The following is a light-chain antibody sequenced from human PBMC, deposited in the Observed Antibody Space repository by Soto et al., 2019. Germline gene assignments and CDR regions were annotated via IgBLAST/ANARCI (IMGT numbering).Light chain of an antibody. CDR3: ASWDNSLNGLYV. CDR2: GDN. J-gene: IGLJ1*01. V-gene: IGLV1-44*01. CDR1: SSNIGGHP. Sequence: QSVLTQPPSASGTPGQRASISCSGSSSNIGGHPVNWYQQLPGTAPKLLLYGDNQRPSGVPDRFSGSKSGTSASLAISGLQSEDEAHYYCASWDNSLNGLYVFGTGTKVTVL.